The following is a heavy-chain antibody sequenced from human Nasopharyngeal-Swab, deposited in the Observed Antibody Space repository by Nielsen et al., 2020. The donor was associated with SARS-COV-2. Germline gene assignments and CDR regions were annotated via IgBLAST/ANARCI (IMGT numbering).Heavy chain of an antibody. Sequence: GRQAPGKAPEWVSYISDSRSVIYYTKSVKGRFTVSRDNAKNSLYLQMNSLRAEDTAVYYCARTEHGGSYYYGMDVWGQGTPVTVSS. V-gene: IGHV3-48*04. D-gene: IGHD1/OR15-1a*01. CDR2: ISDSRSVI. CDR3: ARTEHGGSYYYGMDV. J-gene: IGHJ6*02.